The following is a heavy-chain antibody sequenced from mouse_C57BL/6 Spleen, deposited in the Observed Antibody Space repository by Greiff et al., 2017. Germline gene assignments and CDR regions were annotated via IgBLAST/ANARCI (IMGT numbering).Heavy chain of an antibody. J-gene: IGHJ2*01. V-gene: IGHV1-64*01. D-gene: IGHD1-1*01. CDR2: IHPTSGST. CDR3: ARVTTVVADYFDY. Sequence: QVQLQQPGAELVKPGASVKLSCKASGYTFTSYWMHWVKQRPGQGLEWIGMIHPTSGSTNYNEKFKSKATVTVDKSSSTAYMQLSSLTSEDSAVYYCARVTTVVADYFDYWGQGTTLTVSS. CDR1: GYTFTSYW.